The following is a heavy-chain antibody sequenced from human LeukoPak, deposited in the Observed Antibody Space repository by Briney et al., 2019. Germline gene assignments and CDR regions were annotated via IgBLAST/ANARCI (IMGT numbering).Heavy chain of an antibody. V-gene: IGHV3-7*01. CDR2: IKQDGSEK. D-gene: IGHD6-13*01. Sequence: GGSLRLSCAASGFTFSSYWMSWVRQAPGKGLEWVANIKQDGSEKYYVDSVKGRFTISRDNAKNSLYLQVNSLRAEDTAVYYCARNIESIAAAGRRYFQHWGQGTLVTVSP. J-gene: IGHJ1*01. CDR1: GFTFSSYW. CDR3: ARNIESIAAAGRRYFQH.